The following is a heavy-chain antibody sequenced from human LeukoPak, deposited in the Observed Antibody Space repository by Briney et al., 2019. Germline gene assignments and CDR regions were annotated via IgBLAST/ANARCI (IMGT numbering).Heavy chain of an antibody. D-gene: IGHD2-2*01. J-gene: IGHJ6*02. CDR1: GYTFTSYG. CDR2: ISAYNGNT. Sequence: ASVKVSCKASGYTFTSYGISWVRQAPGQGLEWMGWISAYNGNTNYAQKLQGRVTMTTDTSTSTAYMELRSLRSDDTAEYYCARDHPELTVPAAMSYYYYGMDVWGQGTTVTVSS. V-gene: IGHV1-18*01. CDR3: ARDHPELTVPAAMSYYYYGMDV.